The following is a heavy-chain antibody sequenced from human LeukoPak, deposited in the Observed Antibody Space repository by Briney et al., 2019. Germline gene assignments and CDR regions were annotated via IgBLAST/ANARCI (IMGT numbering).Heavy chain of an antibody. J-gene: IGHJ4*02. D-gene: IGHD3-9*01. CDR2: IYYSGST. CDR3: ASPKSDILTGSFDY. Sequence: SETLSLTCTVSGGSISSSSYYWGWIRQPPGKGLEGIGSIYYSGSTYYNPSLKSRVTISVDTSKNQLSLKLSSVTAADTAVYYCASPKSDILTGSFDYWGQGTLVTVSS. V-gene: IGHV4-39*01. CDR1: GGSISSSSYY.